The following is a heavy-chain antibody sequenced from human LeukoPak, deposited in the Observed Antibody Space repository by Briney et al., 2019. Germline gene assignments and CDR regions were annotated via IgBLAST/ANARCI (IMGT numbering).Heavy chain of an antibody. CDR1: GFTFTSHV. CDR3: ARNLMGD. CDR2: ISMNVQTT. J-gene: IGHJ4*02. D-gene: IGHD2-8*01. Sequence: PGGSLRLSCSASGFTFTSHVMHWVRQAPGKGLQYVSGISMNVQTTYYAGSVKGRFTISRDSSKNTVYLQMNSLTAEDTAVYYCARNLMGDWGQGTLVTVSS. V-gene: IGHV3-64*04.